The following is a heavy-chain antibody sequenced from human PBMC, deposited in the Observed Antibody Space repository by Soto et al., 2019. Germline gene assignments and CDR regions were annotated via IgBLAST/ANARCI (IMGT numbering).Heavy chain of an antibody. CDR3: ASSIYYDSSGYYYLFDY. Sequence: SVNVSCKASGGTFSSYAISWVRQAPGQGLEWMGGIIPIFGTANYAQKFQGRVTITADKSTSTAYMELSSLRSEDTAVYYCASSIYYDSSGYYYLFDYWGQGTLVTVSS. D-gene: IGHD3-22*01. J-gene: IGHJ4*02. V-gene: IGHV1-69*06. CDR2: IIPIFGTA. CDR1: GGTFSSYA.